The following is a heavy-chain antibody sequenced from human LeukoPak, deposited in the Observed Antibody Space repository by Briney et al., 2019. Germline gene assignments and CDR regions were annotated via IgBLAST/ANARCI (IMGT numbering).Heavy chain of an antibody. D-gene: IGHD3-22*01. J-gene: IGHJ5*02. CDR3: ARGGYYDRSGYYYVKAWFDP. V-gene: IGHV1-18*04. CDR1: GYAVTNYG. CDR2: INPQNGNT. Sequence: ASVEVSCKASGYAVTNYGISCVRQAPGQGLEWMGWINPQNGNTNYAQNLQDRVTMTTDTSTSTAYMELRSLRSDDTAVYFCARGGYYDRSGYYYVKAWFDPWGQGTLVTVSS.